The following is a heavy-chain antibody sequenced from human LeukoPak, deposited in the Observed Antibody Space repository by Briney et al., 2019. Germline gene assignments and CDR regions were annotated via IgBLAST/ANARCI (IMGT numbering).Heavy chain of an antibody. CDR2: IYYHENT. V-gene: IGHV4-39*01. CDR1: GGSISSSSDY. J-gene: IGHJ4*02. CDR3: ARRAYSAAYWKHFDY. D-gene: IGHD1-1*01. Sequence: SETLSLTCTVSGGSISSSSDYWGWIRQAPGKGLEWIGSIYYHENTYYNSSLKSRVTISVDTSKNQFSLKLNSVTAADTAVYFCARRAYSAAYWKHFDYWGQGILVTVSP.